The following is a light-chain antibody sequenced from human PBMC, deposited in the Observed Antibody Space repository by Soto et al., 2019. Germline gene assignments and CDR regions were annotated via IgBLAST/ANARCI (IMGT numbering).Light chain of an antibody. CDR2: DVS. CDR1: SSDVGGYNY. V-gene: IGLV2-14*03. J-gene: IGLJ3*02. CDR3: SSYASNSPVV. Sequence: QSALTQPASVSGSPGQSITISCTGTSSDVGGYNYVSWYQQHPGKAPKLMIFDVSNRPSGISYRLSGSKSGNTASLTISGLQAADEADYYCSSYASNSPVVFGGGTKLTVL.